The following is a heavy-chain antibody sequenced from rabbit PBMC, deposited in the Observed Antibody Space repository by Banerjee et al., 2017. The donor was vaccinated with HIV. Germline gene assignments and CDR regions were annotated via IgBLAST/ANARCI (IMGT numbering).Heavy chain of an antibody. CDR3: ARDFNGMDL. CDR2: ISTGGSA. Sequence: QEPLKETGGGLVQPGGSLTLTCTVSGFSLSSYSMNWVRQAPGKGLEYIGWISTGGSAYYASWAKGRFTISKTSTTVDLKMTSLTAADTATYFCARDFNGMDLWGQGTLVTVS. V-gene: IGHV1S17*01. J-gene: IGHJ6*01. CDR1: GFSLSSYS.